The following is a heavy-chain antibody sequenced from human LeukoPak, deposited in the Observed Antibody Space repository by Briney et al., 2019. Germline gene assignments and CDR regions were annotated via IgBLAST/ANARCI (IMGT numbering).Heavy chain of an antibody. V-gene: IGHV3-23*01. CDR1: GFTFSSYA. Sequence: GGSLRLSCAASGFTFSSYAMSWVRQAPGKGLEWVSAISGSGGSTYYADSVKGRFTISRDNSKNTLYLQMNSLRAEDTAVFYCAKDGVILAPGIYWYMDVWGRGTTVTVSS. D-gene: IGHD3-16*02. CDR3: AKDGVILAPGIYWYMDV. J-gene: IGHJ6*03. CDR2: ISGSGGST.